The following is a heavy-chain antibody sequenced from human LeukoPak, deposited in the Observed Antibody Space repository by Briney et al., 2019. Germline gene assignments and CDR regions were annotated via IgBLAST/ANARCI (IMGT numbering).Heavy chain of an antibody. V-gene: IGHV4-34*01. CDR1: GGSFSGYY. D-gene: IGHD4-17*01. J-gene: IGHJ5*02. CDR2: IDHSGST. Sequence: PSETLSLTCAVYGGSFSGYYWSWIRQPPGKGLEWIGEIDHSGSTNYNPSLKSRVTISVDTSKNQFSLKLSSVTAADTAVYYCARGDYDYGDYSPLTDGAMYNWFDPWGQGTLVTVSS. CDR3: ARGDYDYGDYSPLTDGAMYNWFDP.